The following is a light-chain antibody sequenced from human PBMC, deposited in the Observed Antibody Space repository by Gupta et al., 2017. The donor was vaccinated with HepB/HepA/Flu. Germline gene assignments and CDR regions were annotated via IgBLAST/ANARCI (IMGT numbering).Light chain of an antibody. J-gene: IGLJ2*01. CDR1: TMGLQS. V-gene: IGLV3-21*02. Sequence: YVVTQPASVSVAPGQPARMSCGGKTMGLQSVQWYRQKPVQAPPLLLYDDTERPSGVPERFSVSNSGDTATLGISMVEAGDEADYYCQVWETTPENHVVFGGGTKLSVL. CDR3: QVWETTPENHVV. CDR2: DDT.